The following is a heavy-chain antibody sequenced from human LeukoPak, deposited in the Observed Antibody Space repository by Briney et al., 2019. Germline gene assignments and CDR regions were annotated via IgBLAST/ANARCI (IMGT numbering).Heavy chain of an antibody. Sequence: PGGSLRLSCSSSAVTLKTYNMNWVRQAPGKGLEWVSSISYTGTYIYYADSVKGRFTISRDNAENSVDLQMNSLRVEDTAVYYCARGEGYDFWSGYYTSDWYFDLWGRGTLVTVSS. V-gene: IGHV3-21*01. CDR2: ISYTGTYI. CDR1: AVTLKTYN. D-gene: IGHD3-3*01. CDR3: ARGEGYDFWSGYYTSDWYFDL. J-gene: IGHJ2*01.